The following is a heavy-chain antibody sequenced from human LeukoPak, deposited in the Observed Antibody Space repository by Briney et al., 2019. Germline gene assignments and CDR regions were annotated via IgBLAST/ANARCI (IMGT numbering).Heavy chain of an antibody. CDR3: ARDWCSGSYPEYFDY. CDR1: GFTFDDYG. J-gene: IGHJ4*02. V-gene: IGHV3-20*04. Sequence: PGGSLRLSCAASGFTFDDYGMSWVRQAPGKGLEWVSGINWNGGSTGYADSVKGRFTISRDNAKNSLYLQMNSLRAEDTALYYCARDWCSGSYPEYFDYWGQGTLVTVSS. CDR2: INWNGGST. D-gene: IGHD1-26*01.